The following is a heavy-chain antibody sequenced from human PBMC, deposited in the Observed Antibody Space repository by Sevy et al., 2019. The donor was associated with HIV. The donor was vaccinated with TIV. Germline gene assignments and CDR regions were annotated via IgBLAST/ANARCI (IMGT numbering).Heavy chain of an antibody. D-gene: IGHD1-26*01. J-gene: IGHJ4*02. V-gene: IGHV4-59*08. CDR3: AGENAWGRGYS. Sequence: SETLSLTCTVSGGSLTRLYWNWTRQPPGKGLEWIANIYYNGHINYNPSLKSRVTLSLDTSKNQFSLRLSSVTAADTAMYYCAGENAWGRGYSWGQGTLVTVSS. CDR1: GGSLTRLY. CDR2: IYYNGHI.